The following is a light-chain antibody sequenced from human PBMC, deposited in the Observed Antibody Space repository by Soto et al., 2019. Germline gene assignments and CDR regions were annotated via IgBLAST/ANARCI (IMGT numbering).Light chain of an antibody. CDR1: QGITNY. CDR3: QQYNSYSQFT. Sequence: DIQLTQSPSSLSASVGARVTIICRASQGITNYLAWYQRKPGKVPKLLIYAASTLQSGVPSRFSGSGSGTDFTLTISSLQPEDVATYYCQQYNSYSQFTFGPGTKVDIK. J-gene: IGKJ3*01. V-gene: IGKV1-27*01. CDR2: AAS.